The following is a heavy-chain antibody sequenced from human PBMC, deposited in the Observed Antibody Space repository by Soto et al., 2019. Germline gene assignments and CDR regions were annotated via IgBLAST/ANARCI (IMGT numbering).Heavy chain of an antibody. V-gene: IGHV4-39*01. Sequence: SETLSLTCTVSGGSISSSSYYWGWIRQPPGKGLEWIGSIYYSGSTYYNPSLKSRVTISVDTSKNQFSLKLSSVTAADTAVYYCARHQSHSSSYVDPWGQGRLVTVSS. J-gene: IGHJ5*02. CDR1: GGSISSSSYY. D-gene: IGHD6-13*01. CDR3: ARHQSHSSSYVDP. CDR2: IYYSGST.